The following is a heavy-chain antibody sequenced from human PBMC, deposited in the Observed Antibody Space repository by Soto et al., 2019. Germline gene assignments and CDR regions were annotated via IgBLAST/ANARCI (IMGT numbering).Heavy chain of an antibody. Sequence: PGGSLRLSCGAPGVTFKDYGRHWVRQAPGKRLVWVAVISYDGKQTYYADSVKGRFTISKDKSKRTLFLQMKILRVNDTAVYYCARDGWGSNWYFDLWGRGTLVTISS. J-gene: IGHJ2*01. CDR3: ARDGWGSNWYFDL. V-gene: IGHV3-30*03. CDR1: GVTFKDYG. CDR2: ISYDGKQT. D-gene: IGHD3-16*01.